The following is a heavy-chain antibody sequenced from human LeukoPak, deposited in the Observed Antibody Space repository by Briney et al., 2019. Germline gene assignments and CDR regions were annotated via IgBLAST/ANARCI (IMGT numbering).Heavy chain of an antibody. Sequence: PSETLSLTCTVSGGSISSYYWSWIRQPPGKGLEWIGYIYYSGSTNYNPSLKSRVTISVDTSKNQFSLKLSSVTAADTAVYYCARSRAKDSSGWYDHWGQGTLVTVSS. CDR3: ARSRAKDSSGWYDH. D-gene: IGHD6-19*01. J-gene: IGHJ5*02. V-gene: IGHV4-59*01. CDR2: IYYSGST. CDR1: GGSISSYY.